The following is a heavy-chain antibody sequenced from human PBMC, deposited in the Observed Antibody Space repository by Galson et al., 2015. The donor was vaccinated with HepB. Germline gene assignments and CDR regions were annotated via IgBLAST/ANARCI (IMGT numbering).Heavy chain of an antibody. CDR2: MWYDGSNK. CDR1: GFTFNSYG. Sequence: SLRLSCAASGFTFNSYGMHWVRQAPGKGLEWVASMWYDGSNKNYADSVKGRFTISRDNSKSTLYLQMNSLRAEDTAVYYCAKQLLRYSDSDALDIWGQGTMVTVSS. D-gene: IGHD3-9*01. V-gene: IGHV3-33*06. CDR3: AKQLLRYSDSDALDI. J-gene: IGHJ3*02.